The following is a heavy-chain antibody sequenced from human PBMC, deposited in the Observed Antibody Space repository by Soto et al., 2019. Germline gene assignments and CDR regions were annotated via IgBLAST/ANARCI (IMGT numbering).Heavy chain of an antibody. Sequence: QVQLQESGPGLVKSSQTLSLTCAVSGGSISGDYYWSFVRQPPGKGLEWIGYIYHNGRTYYNPSLRSRFTLSVDTSKTHFSLEVNSVTAADTAVYFCARRMGGGYRGNAFDVWGLGTNVIVSS. D-gene: IGHD2-15*01. CDR2: IYHNGRT. J-gene: IGHJ3*01. V-gene: IGHV4-30-4*01. CDR1: GGSISGDYY. CDR3: ARRMGGGYRGNAFDV.